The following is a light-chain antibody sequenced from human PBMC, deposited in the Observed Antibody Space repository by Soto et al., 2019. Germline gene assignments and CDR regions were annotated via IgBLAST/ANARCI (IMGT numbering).Light chain of an antibody. CDR2: ANF. CDR3: QSHDNSMSGEV. Sequence: QSVLTQPASVSGSPGQSITISCTGSSSNIGAGYDVHWYQQLPGTAPKLLIYANFNRPSGVPDRFSGSKSGTSASLAITGLQAEDEADYYCQSHDNSMSGEVFGLGTKVTVL. J-gene: IGLJ1*01. V-gene: IGLV1-40*01. CDR1: SSNIGAGYD.